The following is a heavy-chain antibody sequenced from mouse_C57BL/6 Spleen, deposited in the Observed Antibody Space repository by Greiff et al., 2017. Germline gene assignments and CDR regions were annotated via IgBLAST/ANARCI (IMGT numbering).Heavy chain of an antibody. D-gene: IGHD2-5*01. CDR2: ISYSGST. CDR3: ARAARYSNFDWYFEV. J-gene: IGHJ1*03. Sequence: VQLKESGPGMVKPSQSLSLTCTVTGYSITSGYDWHWIRHFPGNKLEWMGYISYSGSTNYNPSLKSRISITHDTSKNHFFLKLNSVTTEDTATYDCARAARYSNFDWYFEVWGTGTTVTVSS. CDR1: GYSITSGYD. V-gene: IGHV3-1*01.